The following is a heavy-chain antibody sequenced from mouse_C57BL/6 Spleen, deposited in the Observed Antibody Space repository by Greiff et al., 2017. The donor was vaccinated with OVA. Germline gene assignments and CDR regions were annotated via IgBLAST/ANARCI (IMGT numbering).Heavy chain of an antibody. D-gene: IGHD2-5*01. CDR3: ARGRAYYSNLDY. CDR2: INPNNGGT. Sequence: EVQLQQSGPELVKPGASVKISCKASGYTFTDYYMNWVKQSHGKSLEWIGDINPNNGGTSYNQKFKGKATLTVDKSSSTAYMELRSLTSEDSAVYYCARGRAYYSNLDYWGQGTTLTVSS. CDR1: GYTFTDYY. J-gene: IGHJ2*01. V-gene: IGHV1-26*01.